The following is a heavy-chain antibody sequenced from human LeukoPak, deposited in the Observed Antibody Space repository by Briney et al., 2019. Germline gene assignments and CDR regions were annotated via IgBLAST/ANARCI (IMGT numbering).Heavy chain of an antibody. Sequence: SETLSLTCTVSGRSLSDYYWSWIRQPPGKGLEWIGYIYYSWSTYYNPSLKSRVTISVDTSKNQFSLKLSSVTAADTAVYYCARYSGYDSFDYWGQGTLVTVSS. CDR3: ARYSGYDSFDY. D-gene: IGHD5-12*01. CDR1: GRSLSDYY. V-gene: IGHV4-59*08. J-gene: IGHJ4*02. CDR2: IYYSWST.